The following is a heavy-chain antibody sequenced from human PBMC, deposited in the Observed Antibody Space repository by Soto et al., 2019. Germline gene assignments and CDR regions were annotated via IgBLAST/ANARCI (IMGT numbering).Heavy chain of an antibody. CDR3: ARGGSMDNWFDP. CDR2: ISSSGSTI. CDR1: GFTFSSYE. V-gene: IGHV3-48*03. Sequence: GGSLRLSCAASGFTFSSYEMNWVRQAPGKGLERVSYISSSGSTIYYADSVKGRFTISRDNAKNSLYLQMNSLRAEDTAVYYCARGGSMDNWFDPWGQGTLVTVSS. J-gene: IGHJ5*02. D-gene: IGHD2-8*01.